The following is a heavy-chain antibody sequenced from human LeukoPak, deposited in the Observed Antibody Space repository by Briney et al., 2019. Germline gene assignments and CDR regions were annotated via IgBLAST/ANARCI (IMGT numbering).Heavy chain of an antibody. D-gene: IGHD3-10*01. CDR3: AREKSGSYDY. J-gene: IGHJ4*02. CDR2: IYYSGST. V-gene: IGHV4-59*06. Sequence: SETLSLTCTVSGGSISSYYWSWIRQPPGKGLECIGYIYYSGSTYYNPSLKSRVTMSVDTSKNHFSLKLSSVTAADTAVYYCAREKSGSYDYWGQGTLVTVSS. CDR1: GGSISSYY.